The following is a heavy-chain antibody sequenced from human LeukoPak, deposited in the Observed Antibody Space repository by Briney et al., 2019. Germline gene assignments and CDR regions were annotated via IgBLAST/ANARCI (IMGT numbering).Heavy chain of an antibody. J-gene: IGHJ4*02. CDR2: INPSGGSA. CDR1: GYTFTNYY. V-gene: IGHV1-46*01. Sequence: ASVTVSCKASGYTFTNYYTHWMRQAPGQGLEWMGIINPSGGSASYAQKFQGRVIMTRDTSTSTVYMELSSLRSEDTAVYYCAGAVVAEQKGGFDYWGQGTLVTVSS. CDR3: AGAVVAEQKGGFDY. D-gene: IGHD2-15*01.